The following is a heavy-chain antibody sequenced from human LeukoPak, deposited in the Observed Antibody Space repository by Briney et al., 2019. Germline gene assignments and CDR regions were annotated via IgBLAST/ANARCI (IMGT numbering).Heavy chain of an antibody. J-gene: IGHJ3*02. D-gene: IGHD5-24*01. Sequence: GGSLRLSCAAPGFTFDDYAMHWVRQAPGKGLEWVSGISWNSDSIDYADSVKGRFTISRDNAKNSLYLQMNSLRAEDTALYYCAKVEMAVISNPNSFDIWGQGTMVTVSS. CDR2: ISWNSDSI. CDR3: AKVEMAVISNPNSFDI. V-gene: IGHV3-9*01. CDR1: GFTFDDYA.